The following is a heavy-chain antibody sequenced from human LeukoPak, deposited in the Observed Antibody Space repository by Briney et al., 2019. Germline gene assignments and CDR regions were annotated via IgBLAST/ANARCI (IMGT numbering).Heavy chain of an antibody. CDR2: IKQDGSEK. Sequence: AGGSLRLSCAASGFTFTSYWMSWVRQAPGKGLEWVASIKQDGSEKYYVDSVKGRFTISRDNAKNSLNLQMNSLRAEDTAVYYCARHPNYYDSSGYYKGFDCWGQGTLVTVPS. CDR1: GFTFTSYW. D-gene: IGHD3-22*01. J-gene: IGHJ4*02. V-gene: IGHV3-7*03. CDR3: ARHPNYYDSSGYYKGFDC.